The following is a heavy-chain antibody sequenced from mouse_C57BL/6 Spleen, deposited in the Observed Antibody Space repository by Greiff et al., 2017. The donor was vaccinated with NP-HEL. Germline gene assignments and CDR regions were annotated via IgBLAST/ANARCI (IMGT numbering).Heavy chain of an antibody. CDR2: IYPGDGDT. CDR1: GYAFSSSW. Sequence: VQLQESGPELVKPGASVKISCKASGYAFSSSWMNWVKQRPGKGLEWIGRIYPGDGDTNYNGKFKGKATLTADKSSSTAYMQLSSLTSEDSAVYFCAGYGNYPYAMDYWGQGTSVTVSS. D-gene: IGHD2-10*02. CDR3: AGYGNYPYAMDY. J-gene: IGHJ4*01. V-gene: IGHV1-82*01.